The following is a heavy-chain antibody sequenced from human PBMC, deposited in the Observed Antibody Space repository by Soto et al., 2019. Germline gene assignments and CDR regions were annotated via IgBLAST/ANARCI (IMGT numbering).Heavy chain of an antibody. V-gene: IGHV1-69*01. CDR3: AREYSSSSGWFDP. D-gene: IGHD6-6*01. J-gene: IGHJ5*02. CDR1: GGTFSSYA. Sequence: QVQLVQSGAEVKKPGSSVKVSCKASGGTFSSYAIIWVRQAPGQGLEWMGGIIPLFGTANYAQKFQGRVTITADESTSTAYMELSSLRSEDTAVYYCAREYSSSSGWFDPWGQGTLVTVSS. CDR2: IIPLFGTA.